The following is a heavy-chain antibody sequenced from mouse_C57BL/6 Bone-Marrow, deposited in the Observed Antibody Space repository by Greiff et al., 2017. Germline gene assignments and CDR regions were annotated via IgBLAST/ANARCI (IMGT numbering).Heavy chain of an antibody. CDR3: TYNSSPY. CDR1: GFNIKDDY. J-gene: IGHJ3*01. D-gene: IGHD2-5*01. V-gene: IGHV14-1*01. CDR2: IVPEDGDT. Sequence: VQLQQSGAELVRPGASVKLSCTASGFNIKDDYMHWVKQRPEQGLEWIGRIVPEDGDTEYAPKFQGKATITADTSSNTAYLQLSSMTSENTAVYYCTYNSSPYWGQGTLVTVSA.